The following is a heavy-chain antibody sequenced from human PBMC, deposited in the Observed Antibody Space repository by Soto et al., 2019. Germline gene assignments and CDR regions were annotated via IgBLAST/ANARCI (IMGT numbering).Heavy chain of an antibody. D-gene: IGHD6-13*01. CDR2: ISSSSSYI. V-gene: IGHV3-21*01. CDR3: ARARIAAAGTGDP. CDR1: GFTFSSYS. Sequence: EVQLVESGGGLVKPGGSLRLSCAASGFTFSSYSMNWVRQAPGKGLEWVSSISSSSSYIYYADSVKGRFTISRDNAKNSLYLQMTSLRAEDTAVYYCARARIAAAGTGDPWGQGTLVTVSS. J-gene: IGHJ5*02.